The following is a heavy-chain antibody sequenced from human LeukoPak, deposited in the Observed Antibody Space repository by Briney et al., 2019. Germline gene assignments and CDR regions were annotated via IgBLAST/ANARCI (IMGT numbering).Heavy chain of an antibody. CDR1: GGSISSGSYY. J-gene: IGHJ6*03. CDR2: IYTSGST. CDR3: ARDSYGSGSYLLYYYYYMDV. V-gene: IGHV4-61*02. Sequence: SQTLSLTCTVSGGSISSGSYYWSWIRQPAGKGLEWIGRIYTSGSTNYNPSLKSRVTISVDTSKNQFSLKLSSVTAADTAVYYCARDSYGSGSYLLYYYYYMDVWGKGTTVTVSS. D-gene: IGHD3-10*01.